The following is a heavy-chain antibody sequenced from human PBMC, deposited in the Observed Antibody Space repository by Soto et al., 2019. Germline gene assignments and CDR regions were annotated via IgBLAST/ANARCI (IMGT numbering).Heavy chain of an antibody. D-gene: IGHD2-2*01. J-gene: IGHJ4*02. V-gene: IGHV3-7*01. Sequence: GESLKISCAASGFTFSSYWMSWVRQAPGKGLEWVANIKQDGSEKYYVDSVKGRFTISRDNAKNSLYLQMNSLRAEDTAVYYCARGIGYCSSTSCYTVDYWGQGTLVTVSS. CDR3: ARGIGYCSSTSCYTVDY. CDR2: IKQDGSEK. CDR1: GFTFSSYW.